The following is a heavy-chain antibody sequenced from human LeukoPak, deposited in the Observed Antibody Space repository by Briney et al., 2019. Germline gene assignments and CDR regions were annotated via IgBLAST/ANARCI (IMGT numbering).Heavy chain of an antibody. Sequence: PGGSLRLSCAASGFTFSTYSMNWVRQAPGKGLEWVSYISSSSSTIYYANSVKGRFTISRDNAKNSLYLQMNSLRDEDTAVYYCARDRAGGNSVWFDPWGQGTLVTVSS. CDR2: ISSSSSTI. CDR3: ARDRAGGNSVWFDP. D-gene: IGHD4-23*01. J-gene: IGHJ5*02. CDR1: GFTFSTYS. V-gene: IGHV3-48*02.